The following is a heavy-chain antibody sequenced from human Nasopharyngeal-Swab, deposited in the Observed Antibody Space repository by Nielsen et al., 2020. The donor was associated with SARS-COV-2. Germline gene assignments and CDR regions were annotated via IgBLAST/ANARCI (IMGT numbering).Heavy chain of an antibody. CDR3: AKGSRGSSGWSYYYDSSEIYYFDY. CDR1: GGSFSGYY. J-gene: IGHJ4*02. Sequence: SETLSLTCALYGGSFSGYYWSWIRQPPGKGLEWIGEINHSGSTNYNPSLKSRVTISVDTSKNQFSLKLSSVTAADTAVYYCAKGSRGSSGWSYYYDSSEIYYFDYWGQGTLVTVSS. V-gene: IGHV4-34*01. CDR2: INHSGST. D-gene: IGHD3-22*01.